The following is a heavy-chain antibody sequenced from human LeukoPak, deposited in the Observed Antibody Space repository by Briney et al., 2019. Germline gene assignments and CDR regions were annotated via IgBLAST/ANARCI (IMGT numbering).Heavy chain of an antibody. J-gene: IGHJ6*03. D-gene: IGHD6-6*01. V-gene: IGHV3-9*01. CDR3: AKSPYRAAPLYYYFYMDV. Sequence: GGSLRLSCAASGFTLDDYAMHWVRQAPGAGLEWVSGVSWNGDTIDYADSVKGRFTISRDNAKNFLFLQMNSLRAEDTALYYCAKSPYRAAPLYYYFYMDVWGKGTTVTVSS. CDR1: GFTLDDYA. CDR2: VSWNGDTI.